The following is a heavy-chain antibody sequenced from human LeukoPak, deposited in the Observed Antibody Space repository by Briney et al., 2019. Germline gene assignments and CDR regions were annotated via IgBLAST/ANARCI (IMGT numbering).Heavy chain of an antibody. V-gene: IGHV3-7*03. CDR3: ARGWASSRRKAFDI. Sequence: GGSLRLSCTASGFTFSSYWMNWLRQAPGKGLEWVANINQDGSEKFYVDSVKGRFTISRDNAKNSLYLQLNSLRAEDTAVYYCARGWASSRRKAFDIWGQGTMVSVSS. CDR1: GFTFSSYW. D-gene: IGHD3-16*01. J-gene: IGHJ3*02. CDR2: INQDGSEK.